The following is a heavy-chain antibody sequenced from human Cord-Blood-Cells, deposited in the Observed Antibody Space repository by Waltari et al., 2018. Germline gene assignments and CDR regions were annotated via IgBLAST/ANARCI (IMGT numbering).Heavy chain of an antibody. Sequence: EVQLVESGGGLVQPGRSLRLSCAASGFTFDDDAMHWVRQAPGKGLEWVSGISWNSGSIGYADSVKGRFTISRDNAKNSLYLQMNSLRAEDTALYYCAKGVYSSSFYYFDYWGQGTLVTVSS. CDR3: AKGVYSSSFYYFDY. V-gene: IGHV3-9*01. J-gene: IGHJ4*02. D-gene: IGHD6-6*01. CDR2: ISWNSGSI. CDR1: GFTFDDDA.